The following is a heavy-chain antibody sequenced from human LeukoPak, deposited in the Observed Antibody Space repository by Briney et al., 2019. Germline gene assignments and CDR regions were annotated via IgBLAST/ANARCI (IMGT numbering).Heavy chain of an antibody. D-gene: IGHD3/OR15-3a*01. Sequence: PSETLSLTCTVSGGSISSSSYYWGWIRQPPGKGLEWIGNIFYSGSTYYNPSLKSRVTISVDTSKNQFSLKLSSVAAADTAVYYCARDWLPIFGLPLRGFDSWSQGPLVAVSS. V-gene: IGHV4-39*07. CDR3: ARDWLPIFGLPLRGFDS. J-gene: IGHJ4*02. CDR2: IFYSGST. CDR1: GGSISSSSYY.